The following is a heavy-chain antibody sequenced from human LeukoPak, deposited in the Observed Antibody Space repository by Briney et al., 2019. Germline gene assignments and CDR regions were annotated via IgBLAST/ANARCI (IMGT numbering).Heavy chain of an antibody. V-gene: IGHV3-23*01. D-gene: IGHD1-26*01. CDR2: IDIGGGTT. J-gene: IGHJ4*02. CDR1: GFTASSYA. CDR3: AKDYRGSFTD. Sequence: GGSLRLSCAASGFTASSYAMSWVRQAPGMGLQLVSAIDIGGGTTYSADSVKGRFTISRDNSKNTLYLQMDSLRAEDTAIYFCAKDYRGSFTDWGQGTPVTVSS.